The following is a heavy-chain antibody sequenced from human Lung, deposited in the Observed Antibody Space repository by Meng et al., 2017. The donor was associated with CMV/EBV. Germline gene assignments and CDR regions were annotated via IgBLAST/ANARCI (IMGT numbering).Heavy chain of an antibody. CDR2: FVNNVDT. D-gene: IGHD3-10*01. CDR3: ARGTPGRSYSDY. Sequence: QAQLVQSGVEVKKPGASVKVSCKASGYTFASYGISWLRQAPGQGLEWMGWFVNNVDTYSAQKFQGRVTMTTDTHTSTAFMELRSLRSDDTAVYYCARGTPGRSYSDYRGQGTLVTVSS. CDR1: GYTFASYG. V-gene: IGHV1-18*01. J-gene: IGHJ4*02.